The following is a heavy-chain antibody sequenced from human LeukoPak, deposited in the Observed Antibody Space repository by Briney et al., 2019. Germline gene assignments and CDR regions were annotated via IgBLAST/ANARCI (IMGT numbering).Heavy chain of an antibody. CDR1: GFTISDHY. V-gene: IGHV3-72*01. CDR2: SRNKADSYTT. J-gene: IGHJ4*02. CDR3: TRHFFSE. Sequence: PGGSLRLSCAASGFTISDHYMDWVRQAPGKGLEWVGRSRNKADSYTTYYSASGKGRFTISRDDSKNSLSLQMNSLKAEDTAVYYCTRHFFSEWGQGTLVTVSS. D-gene: IGHD3-3*02.